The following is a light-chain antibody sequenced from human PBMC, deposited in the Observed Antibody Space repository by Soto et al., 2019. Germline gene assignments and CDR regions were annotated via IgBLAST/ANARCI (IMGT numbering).Light chain of an antibody. Sequence: QSALAQPASVSGSRGQSITISWTGASSDVGGYDFVSWYQHHPGTPPKLIIYEVTHRPSGVSHRFSGSKSASTASLTISGLQVEDEADYFCGSYSSTTTREVFGTGTKVTVL. V-gene: IGLV2-14*01. CDR3: GSYSSTTTREV. CDR1: SSDVGGYDF. CDR2: EVT. J-gene: IGLJ1*01.